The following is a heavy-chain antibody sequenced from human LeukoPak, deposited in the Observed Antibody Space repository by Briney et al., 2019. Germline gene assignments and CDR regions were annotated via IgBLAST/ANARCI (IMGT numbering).Heavy chain of an antibody. J-gene: IGHJ4*02. CDR2: INAGNGNT. D-gene: IGHD4-17*01. Sequence: GASVKVSCKASGYTFTSYAMHWVRQAPGQRLEWMGWINAGNGNTKYSQKFQGRVTITRDTSASTAYMELSSLRSEDTAVYYCARYGGDYEGVDYWGQGNLVTVSS. V-gene: IGHV1-3*01. CDR1: GYTFTSYA. CDR3: ARYGGDYEGVDY.